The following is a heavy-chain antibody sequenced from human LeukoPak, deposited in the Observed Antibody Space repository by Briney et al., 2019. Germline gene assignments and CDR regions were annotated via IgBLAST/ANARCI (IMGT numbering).Heavy chain of an antibody. D-gene: IGHD4-17*01. J-gene: IGHJ3*02. CDR1: GFTFSSYG. Sequence: PGGSLRLSCAASGFTFSSYGMSWVRQAPGKGLEWVSAISGSGGSTYYADSVKGRFTISRDNSKNTLYLQMNSLRAEDTAVYYCAKALPHGDYEPNAFDIWGQGTMVTVSS. V-gene: IGHV3-23*01. CDR2: ISGSGGST. CDR3: AKALPHGDYEPNAFDI.